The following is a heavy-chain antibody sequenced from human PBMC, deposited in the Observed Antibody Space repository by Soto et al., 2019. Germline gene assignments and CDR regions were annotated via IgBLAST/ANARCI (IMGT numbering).Heavy chain of an antibody. CDR3: ARDKRIAARPSGRRNNYYYYYGMDV. CDR2: IWYDGSNK. V-gene: IGHV3-33*01. D-gene: IGHD6-6*01. J-gene: IGHJ6*02. CDR1: GFTFSSYG. Sequence: QVQLVESGGGVVQPGRSLRLSCAASGFTFSSYGMHWVRQAPGKGLEWVAVIWYDGSNKYYADSVKGRFTISRDNSKNTLYLQMNSLRAEDTAVYYCARDKRIAARPSGRRNNYYYYYGMDVWGQGTTVTVSS.